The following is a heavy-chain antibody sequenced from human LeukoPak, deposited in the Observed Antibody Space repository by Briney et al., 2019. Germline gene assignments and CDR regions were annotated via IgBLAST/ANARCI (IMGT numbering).Heavy chain of an antibody. V-gene: IGHV3-23*01. CDR3: AKGTGYTSSSGSVPDY. CDR2: ISGSGGST. Sequence: PGGSLRRCCAASGFTFNNYAMNWVRQAPGKGLELVSVISGSGGSTHYADSVKGRFTISRDNSKDTLYLQMNSLRAEDTAVYYCAKGTGYTSSSGSVPDYLGQGTLVTVSS. J-gene: IGHJ4*02. D-gene: IGHD6-6*01. CDR1: GFTFNNYA.